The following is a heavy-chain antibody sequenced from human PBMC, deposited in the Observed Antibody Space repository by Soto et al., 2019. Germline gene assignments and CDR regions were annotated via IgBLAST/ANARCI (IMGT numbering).Heavy chain of an antibody. Sequence: QITLKESGPTLVKPTQTLTLTCTFSGFSLTTSGVGVGWIRQPPGKALEWLALIYWDDDKRYSPSLKSRLTITKDTSKNQVVLTMTNMDPVDTATYYCAHLRYSYTTYYSDYWGQGTLVTVSS. CDR2: IYWDDDK. D-gene: IGHD5-18*01. CDR1: GFSLTTSGVG. CDR3: AHLRYSYTTYYSDY. J-gene: IGHJ4*02. V-gene: IGHV2-5*02.